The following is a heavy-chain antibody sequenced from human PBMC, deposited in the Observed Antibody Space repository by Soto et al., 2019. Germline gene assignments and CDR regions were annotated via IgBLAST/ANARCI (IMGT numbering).Heavy chain of an antibody. D-gene: IGHD3-10*01. J-gene: IGHJ5*02. CDR1: GFTFSGSA. Sequence: GGSLRLSCAASGFTFSGSAMHWVRQASGKGLEWVSYISGGSRALYYVDSVKGRFTISRDNAKNTLYLQMNSLRVEDTAVYYCAKSSRFGESTNWFDPWGQGTLVTVSS. V-gene: IGHV3-48*01. CDR2: ISGGSRAL. CDR3: AKSSRFGESTNWFDP.